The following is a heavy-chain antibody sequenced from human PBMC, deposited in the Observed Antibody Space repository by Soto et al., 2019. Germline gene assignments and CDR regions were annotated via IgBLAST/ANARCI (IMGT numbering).Heavy chain of an antibody. CDR1: GYTFTGYY. D-gene: IGHD3-16*02. CDR2: INPNSGGT. Sequence: ASVKVSCKASGYTFTGYYMHWVRQAPGQGLEWMGWINPNSGGTNYAQKFQGRVTMTRDTSISTAYMELSRLRSDDTAVYCCARGGDYDYVWGSYRPVGYFQHWGQGTLVTVSS. V-gene: IGHV1-2*02. J-gene: IGHJ1*01. CDR3: ARGGDYDYVWGSYRPVGYFQH.